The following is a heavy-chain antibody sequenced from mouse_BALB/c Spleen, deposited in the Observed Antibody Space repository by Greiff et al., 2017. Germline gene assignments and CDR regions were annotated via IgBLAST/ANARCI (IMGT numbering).Heavy chain of an antibody. J-gene: IGHJ2*01. CDR2: IDPENGNT. D-gene: IGHD1-1*01. V-gene: IGHV14-1*02. CDR1: GFNFKDYY. Sequence: VTLKVSGAELVRPGALVKLSCKASGFNFKDYYMHWVKQRPEQGLEWIGWIDPENGNTISDPNFQGKASITADTSSITAYPQLNSLTSEDTAVYFGARVGNFAYWGQGTTLTVSS. CDR3: ARVGNFAY.